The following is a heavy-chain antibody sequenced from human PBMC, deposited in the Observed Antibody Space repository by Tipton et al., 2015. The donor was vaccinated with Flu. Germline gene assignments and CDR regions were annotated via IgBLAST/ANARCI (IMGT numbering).Heavy chain of an antibody. V-gene: IGHV3-30-3*01. CDR1: TFTFSSFS. J-gene: IGHJ4*02. CDR2: IPKDGSTR. CDR3: ARDNGAAGYGDDY. Sequence: RSLRLSCTASTFTFSSFSMHWVRRAPGKGLEWLGYIPKDGSTREYADSVKGRFTLSRDNSKNTVFLQMNSLRPEDTAVYYCARDNGAAGYGDDYWGQGVMVTVSS. D-gene: IGHD2-15*01.